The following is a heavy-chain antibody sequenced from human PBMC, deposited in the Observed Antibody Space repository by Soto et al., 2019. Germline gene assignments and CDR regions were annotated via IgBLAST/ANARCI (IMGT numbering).Heavy chain of an antibody. CDR1: GYTFTSYG. J-gene: IGHJ2*01. V-gene: IGHV1-18*01. CDR2: ISAYNGNT. Sequence: QVQLVQSGAEVKKPGASVKLSCKASGYTFTSYGISWVRQAPGQGLEWMGWISAYNGNTNYAQKLQGRDTMTTDTSTSNAYMELRVLRSDDPAVYYCPRERGHSSGWNHLPGWYLDLWGRGTLVTVSS. D-gene: IGHD6-19*01. CDR3: PRERGHSSGWNHLPGWYLDL.